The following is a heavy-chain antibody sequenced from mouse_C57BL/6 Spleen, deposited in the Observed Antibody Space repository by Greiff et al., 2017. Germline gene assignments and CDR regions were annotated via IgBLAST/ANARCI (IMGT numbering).Heavy chain of an antibody. V-gene: IGHV2-6-1*01. CDR1: GFSLTSYG. J-gene: IGHJ3*01. CDR3: CRHGDYYGSSSAWFAY. Sequence: VTLVESGPGLVAPSQSVSITCTVSGFSLTSYGVHWVRQPPGQGLEWLVVIWSDGSTTYNSAPKSRLSISKDNSESQVILKMNSLRTDDTAMYYCCRHGDYYGSSSAWFAYWGQGTLVTVSA. D-gene: IGHD1-1*01. CDR2: IWSDGST.